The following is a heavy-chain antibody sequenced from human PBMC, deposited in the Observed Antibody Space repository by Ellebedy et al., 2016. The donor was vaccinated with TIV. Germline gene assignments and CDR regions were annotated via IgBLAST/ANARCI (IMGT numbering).Heavy chain of an antibody. J-gene: IGHJ4*02. V-gene: IGHV3-30*03. D-gene: IGHD5-12*01. Sequence: GESLKISCAASGFRFSDYGMHWVRQAPGKGLEWVALFSSDGRTTYYADSVKGRFTISRDNSMKTLSLEMSSLRPEDTAVYYCARAVARYFDYWGQGTLVTVSS. CDR3: ARAVARYFDY. CDR1: GFRFSDYG. CDR2: FSSDGRTT.